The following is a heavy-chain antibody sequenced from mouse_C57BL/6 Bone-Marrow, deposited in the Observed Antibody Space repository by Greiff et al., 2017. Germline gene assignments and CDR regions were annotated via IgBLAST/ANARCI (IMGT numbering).Heavy chain of an antibody. D-gene: IGHD1-1*02. CDR2: IYPGDGDT. CDR1: GYAFSSSW. Sequence: VQLQQSGPELVKPGASVKISCKASGYAFSSSWMNWVKQRPGKGLEWIGRIYPGDGDTNYNGKFKGKATLTADKSSSTASMQLSSLTSEDSAVYFCARYGAMDYWGQGTSVTVSS. J-gene: IGHJ4*01. CDR3: ARYGAMDY. V-gene: IGHV1-82*01.